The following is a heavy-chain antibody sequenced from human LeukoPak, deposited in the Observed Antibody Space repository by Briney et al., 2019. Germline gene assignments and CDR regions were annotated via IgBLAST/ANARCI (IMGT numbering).Heavy chain of an antibody. CDR1: GGSFSGYY. D-gene: IGHD5-18*01. J-gene: IGHJ5*02. V-gene: IGHV4-34*01. CDR3: ARSRRYSYGGGYNWFDP. CDR2: INHSGST. Sequence: SETLSLTCAVYGGSFSGYYWSWIRQPPGKGLEWIGEINHSGSTNYNPSLKSRVTISVDTSKNQFSLKLSSVTAADTAVYYCARSRRYSYGGGYNWFDPWGQGTLVTVSS.